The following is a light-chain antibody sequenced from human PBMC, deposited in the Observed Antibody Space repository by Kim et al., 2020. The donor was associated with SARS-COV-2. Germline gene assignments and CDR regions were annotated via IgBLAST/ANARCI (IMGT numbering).Light chain of an antibody. J-gene: IGLJ2*01. Sequence: SYELTQPPSVSVSPGQTASITCSGDKLGNTYACWYQQKPGQSPVLVIYQDTKRPSGNPERFSGSNSGNTATLTISGTQAMDEADYYCQAWDNSNVIFGGGT. CDR2: QDT. V-gene: IGLV3-1*01. CDR3: QAWDNSNVI. CDR1: KLGNTY.